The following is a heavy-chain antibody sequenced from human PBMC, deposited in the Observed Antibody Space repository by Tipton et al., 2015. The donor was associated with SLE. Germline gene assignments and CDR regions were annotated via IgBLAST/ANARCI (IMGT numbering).Heavy chain of an antibody. D-gene: IGHD3-10*01. CDR3: CSGLYPHSGVPV. CDR1: GFTFTDYY. V-gene: IGHV3-7*01. Sequence: SLRLSCVASGFTFTDYYMTWVRQAPGKGLEWVANINQDGSQKHYVDSVKGRFSISRDNAENSVYVQWNSLRAEDTAVYYCCSGLYPHSGVPVWGPGPTVPASS. J-gene: IGHJ6*02. CDR2: INQDGSQK.